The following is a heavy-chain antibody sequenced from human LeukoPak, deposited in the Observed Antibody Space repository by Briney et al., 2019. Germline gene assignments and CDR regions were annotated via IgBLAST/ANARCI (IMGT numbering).Heavy chain of an antibody. Sequence: GGSLRLSCAASGFTFSRYAMHWVRQAPGKGLEWVSAISGSGATTYFADSVKGRFTISRDNSKDTLYLQMNSLRAEDTAVYYCAKWFYGSRSYYFESWGQGTLVTVSS. V-gene: IGHV3-23*01. D-gene: IGHD3-10*01. CDR2: ISGSGATT. CDR3: AKWFYGSRSYYFES. CDR1: GFTFSRYA. J-gene: IGHJ4*02.